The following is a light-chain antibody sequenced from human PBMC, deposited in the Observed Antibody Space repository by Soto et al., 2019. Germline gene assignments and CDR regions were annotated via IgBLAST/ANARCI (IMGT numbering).Light chain of an antibody. CDR1: QSIRND. CDR3: LQDYNYPRT. V-gene: IGKV1-6*01. Sequence: AIPMTQSPSSLSASVGDRVTITCRASQSIRNDLGWYQQKPGKAPKLLIYAASSLQSGVPSRFSGSGSGTDFTLTISRLQPEDFATYYCLQDYNYPRTFAQGTKVEIK. CDR2: AAS. J-gene: IGKJ1*01.